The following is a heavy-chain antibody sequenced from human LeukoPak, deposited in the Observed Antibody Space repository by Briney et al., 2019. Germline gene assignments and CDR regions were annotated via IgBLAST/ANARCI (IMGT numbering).Heavy chain of an antibody. D-gene: IGHD3-10*01. CDR3: TTDGRRRSGTSYYYYYYMDV. V-gene: IGHV3-15*01. J-gene: IGHJ6*03. CDR1: GFTFSNAW. Sequence: GGSLRLSCAASGFTFSNAWMSWVRQAPGKGLEWVGRIKSKTDGGTTDYAAPVKGRFTISRDDSKNTLYLQMNSLKTEDTAVYYCTTDGRRRSGTSYYYYYYMDVWGKGTTVTISS. CDR2: IKSKTDGGTT.